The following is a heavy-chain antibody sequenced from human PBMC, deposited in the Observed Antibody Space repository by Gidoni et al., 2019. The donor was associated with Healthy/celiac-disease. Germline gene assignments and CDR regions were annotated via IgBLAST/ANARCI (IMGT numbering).Heavy chain of an antibody. V-gene: IGHV3-48*02. CDR3: ARDDYDILTGYYIYYGMDV. D-gene: IGHD3-9*01. J-gene: IGHJ6*02. CDR2: IRSGMSIK. CDR1: GLPFSSCS. Sequence: EVQMVESGGGLVRPGGSLRVSCAASGLPFSSCSVNWVSQAPGKGQEWVSYIRSGMSIKNDADSCEARFTSSRDNVKNELYLQMNSLRDEDTSVYYWARDDYDILTGYYIYYGMDVWGQGTTVTVSS.